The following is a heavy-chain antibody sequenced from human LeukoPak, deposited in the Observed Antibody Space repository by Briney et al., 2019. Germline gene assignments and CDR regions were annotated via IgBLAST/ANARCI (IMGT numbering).Heavy chain of an antibody. CDR3: ARGIRFWSGYGKNYYYYYMDV. D-gene: IGHD3-3*01. CDR1: GGSISSGGYY. J-gene: IGHJ6*03. Sequence: PSQTLSLTCAVSGGSISSGGYYWSWIRQPPGKGLEWIGEINHSGSTNYNPSLKSRVTISVDTSKNQFSLKLSSVTAADTAVYYCARGIRFWSGYGKNYYYYYMDVWGKGTTVTVSS. V-gene: IGHV4-30-2*01. CDR2: INHSGST.